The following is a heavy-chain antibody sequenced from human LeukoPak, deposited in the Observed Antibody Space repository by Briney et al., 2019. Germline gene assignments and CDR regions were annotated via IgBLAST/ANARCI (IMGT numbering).Heavy chain of an antibody. V-gene: IGHV7-4-1*02. D-gene: IGHD5-18*01. Sequence: ASVKVSCKTSGYTFTTYAISWVRQGPGQGLEWMGWINTNTGNPTYAQGFFTGRYVFSLDTSVNTAYLQITGLKADDTAVYYCGRDPKLGIRGYTYGYIDFWGQGTLVTVAS. CDR3: GRDPKLGIRGYTYGYIDF. CDR1: GYTFTTYA. CDR2: INTNTGNP. J-gene: IGHJ4*02.